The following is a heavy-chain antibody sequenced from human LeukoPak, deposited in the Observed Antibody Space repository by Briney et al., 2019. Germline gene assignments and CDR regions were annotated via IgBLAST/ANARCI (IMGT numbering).Heavy chain of an antibody. Sequence: GGSLRLSCAASGFTFSSYAMHWVRQAPGKGLEWVAAISYDGSNRYYADSVKGRFTISRDNSKNTLYPQMNSLRAEDTAVYYCARSGQYSSGWSDYWGQGTLVTVSS. J-gene: IGHJ4*02. CDR2: ISYDGSNR. CDR3: ARSGQYSSGWSDY. D-gene: IGHD6-19*01. CDR1: GFTFSSYA. V-gene: IGHV3-30*04.